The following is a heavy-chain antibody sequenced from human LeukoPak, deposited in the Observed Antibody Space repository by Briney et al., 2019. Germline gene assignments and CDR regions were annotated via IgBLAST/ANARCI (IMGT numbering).Heavy chain of an antibody. J-gene: IGHJ4*02. V-gene: IGHV1-46*01. CDR2: INPSGGST. CDR3: ARDKHQLVDY. D-gene: IGHD6-13*01. Sequence: ASVKVSCKASGYTFTSYYIHWVRQAPGQGLEWMGIINPSGGSTTYAQNFQGRVTMTSDTSTSTVYMDLSSLRYEDTAVYYCARDKHQLVDYWGQGTLVTVSS. CDR1: GYTFTSYY.